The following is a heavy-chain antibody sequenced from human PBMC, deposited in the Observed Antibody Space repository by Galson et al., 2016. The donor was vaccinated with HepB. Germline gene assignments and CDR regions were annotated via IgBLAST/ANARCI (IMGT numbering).Heavy chain of an antibody. V-gene: IGHV3-23*01. J-gene: IGHJ6*02. Sequence: SRDNSKNTLYLQMNSLRAEDTAVYYCAKTTVNTGYYGMDVWGQGTTVTVSS. CDR3: AKTTVNTGYYGMDV. D-gene: IGHD5-18*01.